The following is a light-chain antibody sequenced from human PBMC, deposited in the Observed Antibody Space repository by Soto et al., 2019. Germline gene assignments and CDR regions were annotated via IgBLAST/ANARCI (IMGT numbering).Light chain of an antibody. CDR1: SSDVGSYNY. CDR3: SSYTSTSHVV. Sequence: QSALIQPPSVSGSPGQSVTISCTGTSSDVGSYNYVSWYQQHPGKAPKLMIYEVSNRPSGVSNRFSGSKSGNTASLTISGLQAEDEADYYCSSYTSTSHVVFGGGTKLTVL. CDR2: EVS. J-gene: IGLJ2*01. V-gene: IGLV2-14*01.